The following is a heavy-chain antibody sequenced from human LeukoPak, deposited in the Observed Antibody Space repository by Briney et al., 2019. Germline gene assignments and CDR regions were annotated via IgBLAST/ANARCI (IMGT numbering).Heavy chain of an antibody. Sequence: GGSLRLSCAASGFTFSSYSMNWVRQAPGKGLEWVSSISSSSSYIYYADSVKGRFTISRDNAKNSLYLQMNSLRAEDTAVYYCARESSPEDAFDIWGQGTIVTVSS. J-gene: IGHJ3*02. V-gene: IGHV3-21*01. CDR3: ARESSPEDAFDI. CDR2: ISSSSSYI. CDR1: GFTFSSYS.